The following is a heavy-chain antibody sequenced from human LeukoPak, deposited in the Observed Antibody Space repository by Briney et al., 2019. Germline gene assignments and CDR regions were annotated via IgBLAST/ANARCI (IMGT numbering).Heavy chain of an antibody. Sequence: ASVKVSCKASGYTFTGYYMHWVRQAPGQGLEWMGWINPNSGGTNYAQKLQGRVTMTTDTSTSTAYMELRSLRSDDTAVYYCARASRGSGSYEAPWGQGTLVTVSS. CDR3: ARASRGSGSYEAP. D-gene: IGHD3-10*01. CDR1: GYTFTGYY. CDR2: INPNSGGT. V-gene: IGHV1-2*02. J-gene: IGHJ5*02.